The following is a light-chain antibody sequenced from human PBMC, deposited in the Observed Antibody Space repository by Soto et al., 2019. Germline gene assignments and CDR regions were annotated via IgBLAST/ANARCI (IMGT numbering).Light chain of an antibody. J-gene: IGLJ2*01. V-gene: IGLV2-14*01. CDR3: SSYTTSSTVA. Sequence: QSALTQSASVSGSPGQSITISCTGNSSDIGGYNYVSWYQQHPDKAPKLMIFEVSNRPSGVSNRFSGSKSGNTASQTISGLLPEDEADYYCSSYTTSSTVAFGGGTKLTVL. CDR1: SSDIGGYNY. CDR2: EVS.